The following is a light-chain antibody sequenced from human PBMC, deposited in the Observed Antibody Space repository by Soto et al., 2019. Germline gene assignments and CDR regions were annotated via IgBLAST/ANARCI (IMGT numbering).Light chain of an antibody. CDR2: GNS. Sequence: QSALTQPPSVSGAPGQRVTISCTGSSSKIGAGYDVHWYQQLPGTAPKLLIYGNSNRPSGVPDRFSGSKSGTSASLAITELQAEDEADYYCQSYDSSLSGYVFGTGTRSPS. CDR1: SSKIGAGYD. CDR3: QSYDSSLSGYV. V-gene: IGLV1-40*01. J-gene: IGLJ1*01.